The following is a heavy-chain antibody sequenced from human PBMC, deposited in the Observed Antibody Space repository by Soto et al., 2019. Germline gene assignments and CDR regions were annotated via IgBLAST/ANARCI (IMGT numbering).Heavy chain of an antibody. D-gene: IGHD1-26*01. CDR1: GGSISSSSYY. CDR2: IYYSGST. J-gene: IGHJ6*02. Sequence: SETLSLTCTVSGGSISSSSYYWGWIRQPPGKGLEWIGSIYYSGSTYYNPSLKSRVTISVDTSKNQFSLKLSSVTAADTAVYYCARNRGNSGSYYYYYYGMDVWGQGTTVTVSS. CDR3: ARNRGNSGSYYYYYYGMDV. V-gene: IGHV4-39*01.